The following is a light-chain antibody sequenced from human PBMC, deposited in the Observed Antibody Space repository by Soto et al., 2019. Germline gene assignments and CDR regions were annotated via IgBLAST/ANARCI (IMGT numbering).Light chain of an antibody. Sequence: EIVLTQSPGILSLSPGERAILSGRASQKISSTVLAWYQQKPGQAPRLLIYGASSRTTGIPDRFSGSGSGTDFTLTISRLEPEDFAMYYCQQCGGSPTFGQGTKVDIK. V-gene: IGKV3-20*01. CDR3: QQCGGSPT. J-gene: IGKJ1*01. CDR1: QKISSTV. CDR2: GAS.